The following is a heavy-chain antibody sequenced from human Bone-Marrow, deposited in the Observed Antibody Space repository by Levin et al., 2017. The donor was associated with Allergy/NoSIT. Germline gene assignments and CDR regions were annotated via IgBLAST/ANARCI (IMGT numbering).Heavy chain of an antibody. Sequence: ASETLSLTCTVSGGSISTHSWNWIRQTPGKGLEWIGDIYNGYTKYNPSLQSRVTISVDTSKNQFSLNLNSVTAADTAMYYCARRIIRSAVTTQDNWIDPWGQGTLVTVSS. CDR1: GGSISTHS. D-gene: IGHD3-16*01. CDR2: IYNGYT. CDR3: ARRIIRSAVTTQDNWIDP. V-gene: IGHV4-59*11. J-gene: IGHJ5*02.